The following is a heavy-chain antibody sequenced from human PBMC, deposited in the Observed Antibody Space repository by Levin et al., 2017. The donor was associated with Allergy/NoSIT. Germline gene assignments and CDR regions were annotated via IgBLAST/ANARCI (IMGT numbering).Heavy chain of an antibody. CDR3: ARGPPSGWSYFDY. V-gene: IGHV3-64*02. D-gene: IGHD6-19*01. Sequence: GESLKISCEASGFTFSSYAMHWVRQAPGKGLEYVSMITGNAVSTYYVDSVKGRFAISRDNSKNTLYLQMGSLRAEDTAVYYCARGPPSGWSYFDYWGQGALVTVSS. CDR2: ITGNAVST. CDR1: GFTFSSYA. J-gene: IGHJ4*02.